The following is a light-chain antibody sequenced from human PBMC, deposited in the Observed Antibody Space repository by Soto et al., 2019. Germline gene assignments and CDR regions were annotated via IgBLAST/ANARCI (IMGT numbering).Light chain of an antibody. CDR1: QSISSY. J-gene: IGKJ2*01. CDR3: QQSYSTPRRT. Sequence: DIQMTQSPSSLSASVGDRVTITCRASQSISSYLNWYQQKPGKAPKLLIYAASSLQSGVPSRFSGSGSGTYFTLTISSLQPEDFVTYYCQQSYSTPRRTFGQGTKLEIK. V-gene: IGKV1-39*01. CDR2: AAS.